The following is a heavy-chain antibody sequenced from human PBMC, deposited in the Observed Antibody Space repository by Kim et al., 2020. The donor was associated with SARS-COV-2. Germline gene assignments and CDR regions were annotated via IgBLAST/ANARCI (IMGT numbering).Heavy chain of an antibody. D-gene: IGHD3-10*01. CDR3: TRARETVGDC. CDR2: TT. Sequence: TTEYAASVKGRFTISRDDSKNSLYLQMNSLKTEDTAVYYCTRARETVGDCWGQGTLVTVSS. V-gene: IGHV3-72*01. J-gene: IGHJ4*02.